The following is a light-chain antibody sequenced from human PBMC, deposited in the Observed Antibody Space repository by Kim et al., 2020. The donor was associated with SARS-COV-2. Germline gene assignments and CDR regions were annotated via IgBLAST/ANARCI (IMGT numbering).Light chain of an antibody. CDR1: RSNIGSNI. CDR2: TTN. J-gene: IGLJ2*01. V-gene: IGLV1-44*01. CDR3: TSWDDSLKGVL. Sequence: ELTQPPSVSGTPGQRVTISCSGSRSNIGSNIVNWYQQLPGTAPKLLIHTTNERPSGVPDRISGSRSGTSASLAISGLQSDDEADYYCTSWDDSLKGVLFGGGTKLTVL.